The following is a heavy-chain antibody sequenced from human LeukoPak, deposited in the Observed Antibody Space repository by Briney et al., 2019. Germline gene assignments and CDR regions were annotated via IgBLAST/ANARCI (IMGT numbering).Heavy chain of an antibody. CDR1: GYTFTSHY. Sequence: VASVKVSCKASGYTFTSHYMHWVRHAPGQGLEGMGIINPSGGSKSYAQKFQGRVTITRDTSTSTVYMELSSLRSEDTAVYYCARDQHFGVVTTAPYYYYGMDVWGQGTTVTVS. D-gene: IGHD3-3*01. CDR3: ARDQHFGVVTTAPYYYYGMDV. CDR2: INPSGGSK. V-gene: IGHV1-46*01. J-gene: IGHJ6*02.